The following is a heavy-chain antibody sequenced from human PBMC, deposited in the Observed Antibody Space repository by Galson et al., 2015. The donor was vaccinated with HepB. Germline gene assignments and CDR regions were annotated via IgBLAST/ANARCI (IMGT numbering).Heavy chain of an antibody. D-gene: IGHD3-10*01. Sequence: SLRLSCAASKFTFSKAWMSWVRQAPGKGPEWVARIKSKSEGAATDYAAPVKGRFIISRDDSTGTVFLQMNSLKFEDSAMYYCTTAIWFGEGDFWGQGVLVTVSS. J-gene: IGHJ4*02. CDR2: IKSKSEGAAT. CDR3: TTAIWFGEGDF. V-gene: IGHV3-15*05. CDR1: KFTFSKAW.